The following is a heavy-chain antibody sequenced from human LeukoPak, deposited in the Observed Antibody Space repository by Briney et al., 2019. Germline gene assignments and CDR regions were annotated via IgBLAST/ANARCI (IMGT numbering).Heavy chain of an antibody. D-gene: IGHD6-13*01. Sequence: GRSLRLSCAAPGFTFDDYAMHWVRQAPGKGLEWVSGIGWNSGSIGYADSVKGRFTISRDNAKNSLYLQMNSLRAEDTALYYCAKVAAAGTKPWYYFDYWGQGTLVTVSS. CDR2: IGWNSGSI. V-gene: IGHV3-9*01. CDR1: GFTFDDYA. J-gene: IGHJ4*02. CDR3: AKVAAAGTKPWYYFDY.